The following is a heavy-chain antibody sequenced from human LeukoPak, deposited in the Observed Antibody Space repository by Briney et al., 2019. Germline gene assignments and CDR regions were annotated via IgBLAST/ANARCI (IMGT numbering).Heavy chain of an antibody. CDR2: ISWNSGSI. Sequence: PGGSLRLSCAASEFTFDDYAMHWVRQAPGKGLEWVSGISWNSGSIGYAGSVKGRFTISRDNAKNSLYLQMNSLRAEDTALYYCAKPKSDGSGSYYDYWGQGTLVTVSS. J-gene: IGHJ4*02. V-gene: IGHV3-9*01. D-gene: IGHD3-10*01. CDR1: EFTFDDYA. CDR3: AKPKSDGSGSYYDY.